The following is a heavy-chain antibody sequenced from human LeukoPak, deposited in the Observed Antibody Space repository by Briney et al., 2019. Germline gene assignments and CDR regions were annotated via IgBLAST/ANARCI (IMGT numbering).Heavy chain of an antibody. CDR3: ARYCSSISCYSAYYGMDV. CDR2: FGGSGGTT. V-gene: IGHV3-23*01. J-gene: IGHJ6*04. Sequence: PGGSLRPSCAASGFTFSTYGMSWVRQAPGEGLEWVSSFGGSGGTTYYADSVKGRFTISRDNSKSALYLQMNSLRAEDTAVYYCARYCSSISCYSAYYGMDVWGKGTTVTVSS. CDR1: GFTFSTYG. D-gene: IGHD2-2*01.